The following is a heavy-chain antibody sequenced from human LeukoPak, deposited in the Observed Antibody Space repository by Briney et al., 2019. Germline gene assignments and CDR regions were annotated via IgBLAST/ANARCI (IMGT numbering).Heavy chain of an antibody. V-gene: IGHV4-39*07. D-gene: IGHD4-17*01. J-gene: IGHJ4*02. Sequence: PSETLSLTCTVSGGFISSSSYYWGWIRQPPGKGLEWIGSIYHSGSTYYNPSLKSRVTISVDTSKNQFSLKLSSVTAADTAVYYCARVHRTTVTTGVFHYWGQGTLVTVSS. CDR3: ARVHRTTVTTGVFHY. CDR2: IYHSGST. CDR1: GGFISSSSYY.